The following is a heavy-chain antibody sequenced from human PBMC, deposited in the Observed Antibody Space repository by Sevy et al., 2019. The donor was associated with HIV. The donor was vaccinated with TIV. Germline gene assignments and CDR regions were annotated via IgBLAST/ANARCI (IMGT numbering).Heavy chain of an antibody. Sequence: GGSLRLSCAASGFTFSSYSMNWVRQAPGKGLEWVSSISSSSSYIYYADSVKGRFTISRDNAKNSLYLQMNSLRAEDTAVYYCAGDDSSGYANYYYGMDVWGQGTTVTVSS. CDR1: GFTFSSYS. CDR2: ISSSSSYI. CDR3: AGDDSSGYANYYYGMDV. V-gene: IGHV3-21*01. J-gene: IGHJ6*02. D-gene: IGHD3-22*01.